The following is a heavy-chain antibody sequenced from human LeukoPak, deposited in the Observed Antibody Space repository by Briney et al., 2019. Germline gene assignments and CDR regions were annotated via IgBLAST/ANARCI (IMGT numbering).Heavy chain of an antibody. Sequence: ASVKVSCKASGYTFTSYYMHWVRQAPGQGLEWMGIINPSGGSTSYAQKFQGRVTMTRDTSTSTVYMELSGLRSEDTAVYYCARVGERRNYYYGMDVWGQGTTVTVSS. CDR3: ARVGERRNYYYGMDV. J-gene: IGHJ6*02. V-gene: IGHV1-46*01. D-gene: IGHD3-16*01. CDR1: GYTFTSYY. CDR2: INPSGGST.